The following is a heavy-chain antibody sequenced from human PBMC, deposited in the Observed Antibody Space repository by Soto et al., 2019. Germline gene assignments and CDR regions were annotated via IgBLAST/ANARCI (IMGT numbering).Heavy chain of an antibody. D-gene: IGHD1-1*01. CDR1: VCSIRGGGSY. V-gene: IGHV4-30-4*01. J-gene: IGHJ4*02. Sequence: PSLACTVPVCSIRGGGSYWGCVLQPPGKGQEWIGYIYYSGNTYFNPSLKSRVTSLVDTSKNHFSLTLTAVTPPDTPVHYCVLYLCTTQCSFDYWGQGTLVTVSS. CDR3: VLYLCTTQCSFDY. CDR2: IYYSGNT.